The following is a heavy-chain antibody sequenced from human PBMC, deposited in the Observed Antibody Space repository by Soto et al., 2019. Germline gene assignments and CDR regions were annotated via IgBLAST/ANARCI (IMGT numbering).Heavy chain of an antibody. CDR2: ITGSGGST. J-gene: IGHJ4*02. CDR3: AKETDPRCCYGIDY. V-gene: IGHV3-23*01. D-gene: IGHD2-2*01. CDR1: GFTFSSYA. Sequence: GGSLRLSCAASGFTFSSYAMTWVRRAPGKGLEWVSTITGSGGSTYYVDSVKGRFTTSRDNSKNTLSLQMNNLRGEDTAVYYCAKETDPRCCYGIDYWGQGALVTVSS.